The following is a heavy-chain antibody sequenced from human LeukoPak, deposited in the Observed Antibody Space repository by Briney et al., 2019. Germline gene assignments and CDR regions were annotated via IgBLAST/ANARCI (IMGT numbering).Heavy chain of an antibody. CDR3: ARDRGSYGYGASDY. CDR2: IWSDVSNK. V-gene: IGHV3-33*08. D-gene: IGHD5-18*01. J-gene: IGHJ4*02. CDR1: GYTFSRYW. Sequence: GGSLRLSCAGSGYTFSRYWIHWVRQAPGKGLEWVAVIWSDVSNKYYVDSVKGRFTISRDNSKNTLYLQMNSLRAEDTALYYCARDRGSYGYGASDYWGQGTLVTVSS.